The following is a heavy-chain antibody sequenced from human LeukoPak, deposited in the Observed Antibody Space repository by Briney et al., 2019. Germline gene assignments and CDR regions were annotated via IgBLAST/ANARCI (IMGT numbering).Heavy chain of an antibody. J-gene: IGHJ6*04. CDR3: AKAVQDIVVVVAARWGFYGMDV. CDR2: ISGSDGST. V-gene: IGHV3-23*01. CDR1: GFTFSSYA. D-gene: IGHD2-15*01. Sequence: PGGSLGLSCAASGFTFSSYAMSWVRQAPGKGLEWVSAISGSDGSTYYADSVKGRFTISRDNSKNTLYLQMNSLRAEDTAVYYCAKAVQDIVVVVAARWGFYGMDVWGKGTTVTVSS.